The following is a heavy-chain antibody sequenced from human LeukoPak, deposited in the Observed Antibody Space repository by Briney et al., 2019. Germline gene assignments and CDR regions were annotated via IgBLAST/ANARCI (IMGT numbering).Heavy chain of an antibody. Sequence: GGSLRLSCAASGFTYSNYEMDWVRQAPGKGLEWISYISSSGGTVYYADSVKGRFTISRDNAKNSLYLQMNSLRAEDTAVYYCARDREYCSGGTCYSGAFDIWGQGTMVTVSS. J-gene: IGHJ3*02. CDR1: GFTYSNYE. V-gene: IGHV3-48*03. D-gene: IGHD2-15*01. CDR3: ARDREYCSGGTCYSGAFDI. CDR2: ISSSGGTV.